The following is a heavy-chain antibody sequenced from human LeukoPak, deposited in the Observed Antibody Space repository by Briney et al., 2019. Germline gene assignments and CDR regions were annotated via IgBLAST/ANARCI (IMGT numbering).Heavy chain of an antibody. V-gene: IGHV3-23*01. J-gene: IGHJ4*02. CDR3: ATSSTWNRDTDY. Sequence: GGSLRLSCAASGFTFNSHDMSWVRQAPGKGLEWVSTISGSAGSTYYADSVKGRFTISRDNSKNTLYLQINNLRAEDTAVYYCATSSTWNRDTDYWGQGTLVTVSS. CDR1: GFTFNSHD. CDR2: ISGSAGST. D-gene: IGHD6-13*01.